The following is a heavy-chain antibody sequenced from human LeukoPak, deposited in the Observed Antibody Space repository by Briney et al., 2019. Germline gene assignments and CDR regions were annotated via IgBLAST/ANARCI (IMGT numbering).Heavy chain of an antibody. Sequence: GGSLRLSCAASGFTFSSYAMHWVRQAPGKGLEWVAVISYDVSNKYYADSVKGPFTISRDNSKNTLYLQMNSLRAEDTAVYYCARDKRWDYYDSSGYFDYWGQGTLVTVSS. V-gene: IGHV3-30-3*01. CDR2: ISYDVSNK. CDR1: GFTFSSYA. J-gene: IGHJ4*02. CDR3: ARDKRWDYYDSSGYFDY. D-gene: IGHD3-22*01.